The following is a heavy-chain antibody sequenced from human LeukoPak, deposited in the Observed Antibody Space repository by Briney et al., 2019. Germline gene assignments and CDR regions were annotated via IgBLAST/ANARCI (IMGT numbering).Heavy chain of an antibody. CDR1: GFTFSNAW. D-gene: IGHD2-21*02. Sequence: GGSLRLSCAASGFTFSNAWMSWVRQAPGKGLEWVGRIKSKTDGGTTDYAAPVKGRFTISRDDSKNTLYLQMNSLKTEDTAVYYCTPSAPRVTVFDYWGQGTLVTVSS. CDR2: IKSKTDGGTT. V-gene: IGHV3-15*01. J-gene: IGHJ4*02. CDR3: TPSAPRVTVFDY.